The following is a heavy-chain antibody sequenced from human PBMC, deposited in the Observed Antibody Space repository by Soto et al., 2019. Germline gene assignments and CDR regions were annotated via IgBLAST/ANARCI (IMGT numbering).Heavy chain of an antibody. J-gene: IGHJ4*02. CDR3: ARDGGSHGPSYFDS. V-gene: IGHV3-33*01. CDR1: GSTFSNYG. Sequence: VQLVESGGGVVQPGRSLRLSCAASGSTFSNYGMHWVRQAPGKGPEWVAVIWYDGSNKYYGESVKGRFYISRDNSKNPRYLDINSLRTEDTAVYYCARDGGSHGPSYFDSWGQGSVVIVSS. D-gene: IGHD3-16*01. CDR2: IWYDGSNK.